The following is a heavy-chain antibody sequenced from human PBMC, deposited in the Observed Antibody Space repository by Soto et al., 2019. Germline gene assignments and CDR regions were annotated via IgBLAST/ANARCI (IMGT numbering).Heavy chain of an antibody. CDR3: ARDGTYNWV. J-gene: IGHJ4*02. CDR1: GFTVSNNY. V-gene: IGHV3-66*01. CDR2: NFSNGDT. Sequence: ELQLVASGGGLVQPGGSLRLSCAASGFTVSNNYVRWVRQAPGKGLEWVSLNFSNGDTRYADSVKGRFTISRDSSSNTLYLQMNSLRVEGTAVYYCARDGTYNWVGGQGIHVTVSS. D-gene: IGHD1-1*01.